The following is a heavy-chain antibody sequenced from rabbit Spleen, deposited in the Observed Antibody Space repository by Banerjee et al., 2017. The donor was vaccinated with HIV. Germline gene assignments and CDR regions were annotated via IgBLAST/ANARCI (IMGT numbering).Heavy chain of an antibody. CDR1: GVSFSNYNF. CDR2: INAVTGKA. J-gene: IGHJ6*01. CDR3: ARDTGTSFSTYGMDL. Sequence: QEQLVESGGGLVKPGASLTLTCKASGVSFSNYNFMCWVRQAPGKGLEWIACINAVTGKAVYASWAKGRFTFSKTSSTTVTLQMSSLTVADTATYFCARDTGTSFSTYGMDLWGPGTLVTVS. D-gene: IGHD8-1*01. V-gene: IGHV1S45*01.